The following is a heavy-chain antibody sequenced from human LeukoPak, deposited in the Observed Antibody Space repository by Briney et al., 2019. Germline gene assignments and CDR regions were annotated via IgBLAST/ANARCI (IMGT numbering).Heavy chain of an antibody. V-gene: IGHV3-21*01. J-gene: IGHJ4*02. CDR2: ISSSSSSI. CDR1: GFTFSSYS. CDR3: ARSGSGAMLFEY. D-gene: IGHD3-10*01. Sequence: GKSLRLSCAASGFTFSSYSMNWVRQAPGKGLEWVSSISSSSSSIYYADSVKGRFTISRDNAKNTLYLQMNSLRAEDTAVYYCARSGSGAMLFEYWGQGTLVTVSS.